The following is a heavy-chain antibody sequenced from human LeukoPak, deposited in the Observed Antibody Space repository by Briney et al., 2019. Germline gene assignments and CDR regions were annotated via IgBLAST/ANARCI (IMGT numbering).Heavy chain of an antibody. CDR2: FSTANGDT. V-gene: IGHV1-18*01. Sequence: ASVKVSCKASGYTFTNFGISWVRQAPGQGLEFMGWFSTANGDTNSALKVQGRVTMTTDASTTTAYMELRNLTSDDSGVYYCARDTVRFAPSHPERAAFDVWGQGTMVTVSS. CDR3: ARDTVRFAPSHPERAAFDV. CDR1: GYTFTNFG. D-gene: IGHD3-3*01. J-gene: IGHJ3*01.